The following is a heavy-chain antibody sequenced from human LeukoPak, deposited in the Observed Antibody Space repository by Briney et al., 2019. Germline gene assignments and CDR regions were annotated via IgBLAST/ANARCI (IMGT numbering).Heavy chain of an antibody. J-gene: IGHJ5*02. CDR2: INQDGSEK. Sequence: PGGSLRLSCAASGFTFSRSWMSWLRQAPGKGLEWVANINQDGSEKYYVDSVKGRFTVSRDNAKDSLYLQMNSLRGEDTAVYYCAREEYCSGGSCYSDPWGQGTLVTVSS. CDR3: AREEYCSGGSCYSDP. V-gene: IGHV3-7*01. D-gene: IGHD2-15*01. CDR1: GFTFSRSW.